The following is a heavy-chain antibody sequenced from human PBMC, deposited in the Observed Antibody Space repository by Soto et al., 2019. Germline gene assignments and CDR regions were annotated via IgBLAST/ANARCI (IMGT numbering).Heavy chain of an antibody. V-gene: IGHV3-23*01. Sequence: GGSLRLSCAASGFTFSSYAMSWVRQAPGKGLEWVSAISGSGGSTYYADSVKGRFTISRDNSKNTLYLQMNSLRAEDTAVYYCAKVFVVVPAAIGYFDYWGQGTLVTV. CDR1: GFTFSSYA. J-gene: IGHJ4*02. D-gene: IGHD2-2*01. CDR2: ISGSGGST. CDR3: AKVFVVVPAAIGYFDY.